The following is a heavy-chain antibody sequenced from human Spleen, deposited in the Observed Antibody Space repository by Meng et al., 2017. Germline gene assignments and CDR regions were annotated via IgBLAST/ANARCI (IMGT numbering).Heavy chain of an antibody. V-gene: IGHV4-31*02. CDR1: GRFMINRDFY. CDR3: ARQLRYFDWFDL. J-gene: IGHJ5*02. D-gene: IGHD3-9*01. CDR2: IYHSGTT. Sequence: QMHLQESGPRLVKPHQTLSLTCNVSGRFMINRDFYWSWIRQHPERGLEWIGYIYHSGTTSYHPSLKSRITISLDTSQNKFSLEVASVTAADTAVYYCARQLRYFDWFDLWGQGTLVTVSS.